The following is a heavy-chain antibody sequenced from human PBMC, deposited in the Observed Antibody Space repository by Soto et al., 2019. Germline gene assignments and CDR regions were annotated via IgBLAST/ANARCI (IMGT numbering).Heavy chain of an antibody. V-gene: IGHV3-66*01. CDR3: ARNFGDAFDI. Sequence: PGGSLRLSCADSGFTVSSHYMSWVRQAPGKGLEWVSVIYSGGSTYYAGSVKDRFTNTRDNSKNTLYLQMNSLRAEDTAVYYCARNFGDAFDIWGQGTMVTVSS. CDR2: IYSGGST. D-gene: IGHD3-10*01. CDR1: GFTVSSHY. J-gene: IGHJ3*02.